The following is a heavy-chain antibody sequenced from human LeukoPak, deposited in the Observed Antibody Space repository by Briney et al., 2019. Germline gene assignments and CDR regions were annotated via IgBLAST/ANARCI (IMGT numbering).Heavy chain of an antibody. J-gene: IGHJ4*02. CDR2: IKQDGSEK. V-gene: IGHV3-7*01. D-gene: IGHD2-21*02. Sequence: PGGSLRLSCAASGFTFSSYWMSWVRQAPGKGLEWVANIKQDGSEKYYVDSVKGRFTISRDNAKNSLYLQMNSLRAEDTAVYYCARDVYCGGDCYFSDYWGQETLVTVSS. CDR3: ARDVYCGGDCYFSDY. CDR1: GFTFSSYW.